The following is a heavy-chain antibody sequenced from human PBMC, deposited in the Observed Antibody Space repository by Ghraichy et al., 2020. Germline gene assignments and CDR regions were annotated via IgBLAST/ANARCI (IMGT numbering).Heavy chain of an antibody. CDR2: IWYDGSKK. CDR3: ARPISSSSHHDFDY. D-gene: IGHD6-6*01. CDR1: GFPFSSYG. Sequence: GESLNISCAASGFPFSSYGMHWVRQAPGKGLEWVAVIWYDGSKKHYADSVKGRFTISRDDSKNTLYLQMNSLRDEDTAVYYCARPISSSSHHDFDYWGQGTLVTVSS. V-gene: IGHV3-33*03. J-gene: IGHJ4*02.